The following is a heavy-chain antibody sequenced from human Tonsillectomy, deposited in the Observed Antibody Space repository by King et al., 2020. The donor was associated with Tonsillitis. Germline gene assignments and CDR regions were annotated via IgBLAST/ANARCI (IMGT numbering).Heavy chain of an antibody. CDR3: VKDMRASSSWYRDHYFDY. Sequence: VQLVESGGGVVQPGGSLRLSCAASGFTFDHYAMHWVRQAPGKGLEWVTLISGDGGSTNYADSVKGRFTFSRDNSKNSLYLQMNSLRSEDTALYYCVKDMRASSSWYRDHYFDYWGQGTLVTVSS. CDR2: ISGDGGST. CDR1: GFTFDHYA. J-gene: IGHJ4*02. D-gene: IGHD6-13*01. V-gene: IGHV3-43*02.